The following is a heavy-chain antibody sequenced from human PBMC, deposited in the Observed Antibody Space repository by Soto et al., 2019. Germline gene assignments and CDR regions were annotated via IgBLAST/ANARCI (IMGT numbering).Heavy chain of an antibody. CDR3: AKDRWVYGDYPFDH. CDR1: GFTFSSFS. CDR2: ISGSGGVGRNT. D-gene: IGHD4-17*01. J-gene: IGHJ4*02. Sequence: EVQLLESGGGLVQPGGSLRLSCVASGFTFSSFSMSLVRHVPGKGLEWVSGISGSGGVGRNTDYAGSVKGRFSISRDNSKNTVYLEMNNLRAEDTAIYYCAKDRWVYGDYPFDHWGQGTLVTVSS. V-gene: IGHV3-23*01.